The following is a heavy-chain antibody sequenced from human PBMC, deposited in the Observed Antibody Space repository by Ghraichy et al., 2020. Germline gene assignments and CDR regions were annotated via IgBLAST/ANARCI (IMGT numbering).Heavy chain of an antibody. Sequence: LSLTCAGSGFIFSNIGMHWVRQAPGEGLGWVSLISYDESNTYYADSVKVRFTISRDNSKNTLYLQMNSLRAEDTAVYYCAKVFLGGGTGYYFDYWGQGSLVTVSS. CDR3: AKVFLGGGTGYYFDY. D-gene: IGHD2-15*01. J-gene: IGHJ4*02. CDR1: GFIFSNIG. CDR2: ISYDESNT. V-gene: IGHV3-30*18.